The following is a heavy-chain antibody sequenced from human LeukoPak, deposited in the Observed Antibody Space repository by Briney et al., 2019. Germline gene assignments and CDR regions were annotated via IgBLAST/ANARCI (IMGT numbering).Heavy chain of an antibody. D-gene: IGHD5-24*01. J-gene: IGHJ2*01. CDR2: INPNSGGT. CDR3: ARDGYNSGSSWYFDL. CDR1: GYTFTGYY. Sequence: ASVTVSCKASGYTFTGYYMHWVRQAPGQGLEWMGWINPNSGGTNYAQKFQGWVTMTRGTSISTAYMELSRLRSDDTAVYYCARDGYNSGSSWYFDLWGRGTLVTVSS. V-gene: IGHV1-2*04.